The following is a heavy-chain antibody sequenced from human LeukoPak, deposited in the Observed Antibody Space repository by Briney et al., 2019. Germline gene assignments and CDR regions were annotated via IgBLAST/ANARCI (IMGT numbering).Heavy chain of an antibody. CDR2: INHSGST. CDR3: ARGGGYSYGPPFDY. CDR1: SGSFSGYY. Sequence: SETLSLTCAVYSGSFSGYYRSWIGQPPGKGLEWIGEINHSGSTNYNPSLKSRVTISVDTSKNQFSLKLSSVTAADTAVYYCARGGGYSYGPPFDYWGQGSLVTVSS. V-gene: IGHV4-34*01. D-gene: IGHD5-18*01. J-gene: IGHJ4*02.